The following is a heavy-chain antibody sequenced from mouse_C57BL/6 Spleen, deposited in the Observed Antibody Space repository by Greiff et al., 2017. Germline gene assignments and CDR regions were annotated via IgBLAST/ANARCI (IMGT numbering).Heavy chain of an antibody. CDR3: ASGEGDYDDDYAKDY. CDR2: IFPGGGYT. D-gene: IGHD2-4*01. CDR1: GYTFTDYW. J-gene: IGHJ4*01. Sequence: QVQLQQSGAELMRPGTSVKMSCKATGYTFTDYWIGWAKQRPGHGLEWIGDIFPGGGYTNYNEKFKGKATLTADKSSSTAYMQFSSLTSEDSAIYYCASGEGDYDDDYAKDYWGQGTLVTVSA. V-gene: IGHV1-63*01.